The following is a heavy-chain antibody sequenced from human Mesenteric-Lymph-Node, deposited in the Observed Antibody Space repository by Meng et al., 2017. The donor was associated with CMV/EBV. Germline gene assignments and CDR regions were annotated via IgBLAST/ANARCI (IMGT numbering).Heavy chain of an antibody. Sequence: LSLTCAASGFTFSSYYMSWVRQAPGKGLEWVANIKPDGSEKFYMDSVKGRFTISRDNAKNALHLQMESLRAEDTAVYYCARDPVGMDVWGQGTTVTVSS. CDR3: ARDPVGMDV. V-gene: IGHV3-7*01. CDR2: IKPDGSEK. J-gene: IGHJ6*02. CDR1: GFTFSSYY.